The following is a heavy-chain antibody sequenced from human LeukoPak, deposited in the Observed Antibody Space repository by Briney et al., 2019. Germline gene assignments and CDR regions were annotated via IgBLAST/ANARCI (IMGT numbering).Heavy chain of an antibody. Sequence: ASVEVSCKASGYTFTGYYMHWVRHAPGQGLVWMGWINPNSGGTNYAQKFQGRVTMTRDTSISTAYMELSRLRSDDTAVYYCARDPRSYHPLHYYYYYYMDVWGKGTTVTVSS. CDR2: INPNSGGT. D-gene: IGHD1-26*01. CDR3: ARDPRSYHPLHYYYYYYMDV. CDR1: GYTFTGYY. J-gene: IGHJ6*03. V-gene: IGHV1-2*02.